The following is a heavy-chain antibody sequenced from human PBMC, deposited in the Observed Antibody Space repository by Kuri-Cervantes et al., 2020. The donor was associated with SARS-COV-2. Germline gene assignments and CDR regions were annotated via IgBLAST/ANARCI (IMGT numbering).Heavy chain of an antibody. CDR2: INPNSGGT. D-gene: IGHD6-6*01. V-gene: IGHV1-2*02. CDR3: ARGGVRIAARLRDYYYGMDA. Sequence: ASVKVSCKASGYTFTGYYMHWVRQAPGQGLEWMGWINPNSGGTNYAQKFQGRVTMTRDTPISTAYMELSRLRSDDTAVYYCARGGVRIAARLRDYYYGMDAWGQGTTVTVSS. J-gene: IGHJ6*02. CDR1: GYTFTGYY.